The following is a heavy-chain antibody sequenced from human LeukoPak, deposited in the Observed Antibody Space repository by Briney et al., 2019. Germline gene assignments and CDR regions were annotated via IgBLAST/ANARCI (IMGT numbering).Heavy chain of an antibody. V-gene: IGHV4-4*07. CDR1: GGSFSSYH. D-gene: IGHD5-18*01. CDR3: ARDGLYNYGYSYFDY. CDR2: FHITEST. Sequence: SETLSLTCTVSGGSFSSYHWSWIRLPAGKGLEWIGRFHITESTNYNPSLESRVTMSIDTSKNQFSLKLTSVTAADTAVYYCARDGLYNYGYSYFDYWGQGTLVTVFS. J-gene: IGHJ4*02.